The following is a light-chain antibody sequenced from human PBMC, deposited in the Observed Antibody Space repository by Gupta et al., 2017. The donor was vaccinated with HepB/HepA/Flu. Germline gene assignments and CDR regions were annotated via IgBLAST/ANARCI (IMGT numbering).Light chain of an antibody. CDR2: TAS. CDR3: QQANGSPLT. Sequence: DIQMTQSPSSLSAAFGATVTITCRSSQGISNRLDWYQQKPGEAPKLLIYTASTLKSGVPSRFSGGGSGTDFTLTISKLQPEDFATYYCQQANGSPLTFGQGTRLEIK. CDR1: QGISNR. J-gene: IGKJ5*01. V-gene: IGKV1-12*01.